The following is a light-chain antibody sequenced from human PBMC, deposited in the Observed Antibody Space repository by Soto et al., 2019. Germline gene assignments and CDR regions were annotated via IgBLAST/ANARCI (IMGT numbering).Light chain of an antibody. CDR3: QQYNNWPPSRLT. V-gene: IGKV3-15*01. Sequence: EIVMTQSPATLSVSPGERATLSCRASQSVSSNLAWYQRKPGQAPRLLIYGASTRATGIPARFSGSGSGTEFTLTISSLQSEDFAVYYCQQYNNWPPSRLTFGGGTKVEIK. CDR2: GAS. J-gene: IGKJ4*01. CDR1: QSVSSN.